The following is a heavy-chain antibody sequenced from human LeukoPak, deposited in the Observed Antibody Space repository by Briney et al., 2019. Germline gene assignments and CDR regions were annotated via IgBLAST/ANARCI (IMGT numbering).Heavy chain of an antibody. CDR2: IIPIFGTA. CDR1: GGTFSSYA. V-gene: IGHV1-69*13. CDR3: ARSLRGGYDFWSGFPPNNYYYGMDV. J-gene: IGHJ6*02. Sequence: SVKVSCKASGGTFSSYAISWVRQAPGQGLEWMGGIIPIFGTANYAQKFQGRVTITADESTSTAYKELSSLRSEDTAVYYCARSLRGGYDFWSGFPPNNYYYGMDVWGQGTTVTVSS. D-gene: IGHD3-3*01.